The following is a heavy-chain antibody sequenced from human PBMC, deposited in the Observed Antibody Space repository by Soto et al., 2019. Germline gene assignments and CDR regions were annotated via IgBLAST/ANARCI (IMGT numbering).Heavy chain of an antibody. CDR1: GGSISSFH. CDR2: VYYTGST. CDR3: VRWVGHFDF. V-gene: IGHV4-59*03. Sequence: QMQLQESGPGLVKPSETLSLTCTVSGGSISSFHWSWIRQPPGKGLEWIGYVYYTGSTNYNPSFRSRVTISVDTSKNQFSLKLTSVTAADTAVYYCVRWVGHFDFWGQGTLVTVSS. J-gene: IGHJ4*02. D-gene: IGHD1-26*01.